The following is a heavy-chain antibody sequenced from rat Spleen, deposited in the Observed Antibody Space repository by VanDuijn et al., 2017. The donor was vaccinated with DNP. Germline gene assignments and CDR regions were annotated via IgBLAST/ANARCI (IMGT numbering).Heavy chain of an antibody. J-gene: IGHJ2*01. CDR1: GFTFSSAW. Sequence: EVQVLESGGGLVQPGNSLRLSCATSGFTFSSAWMYWYRQFPDKRLEWVARIKAKSNNYATDYTESVKGRFTISRDDSISSIYLQMNNLKEEDTAIYYCAWPRNWGQGVMVTVSS. CDR2: IKAKSNNYAT. V-gene: IGHV6-6*01. CDR3: AWPRN.